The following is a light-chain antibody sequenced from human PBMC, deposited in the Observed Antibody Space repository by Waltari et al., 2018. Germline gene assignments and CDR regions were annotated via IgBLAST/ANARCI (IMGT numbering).Light chain of an antibody. J-gene: IGKJ1*01. CDR3: QQSYGTPPT. V-gene: IGKV1-39*01. Sequence: DIQITQSPSSLSASVGDRVTITCRASQSINRYLHWYQQQPGKAPKLLIYASSSLQSGVPSRFSVSGSGTDFTLTISSQQPEDFATYYCQQSYGTPPTFGQGTKVEIK. CDR2: ASS. CDR1: QSINRY.